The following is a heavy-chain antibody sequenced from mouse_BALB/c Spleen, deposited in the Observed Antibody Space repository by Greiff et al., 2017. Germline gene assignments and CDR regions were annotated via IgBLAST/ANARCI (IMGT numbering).Heavy chain of an antibody. D-gene: IGHD2-3*01. CDR3: ARSGGWLLDY. J-gene: IGHJ2*01. Sequence: EVQLQQSGGGLVQPGGSRKLSCAASGFTFSSFGMHWVRQAPEKGLEWVAYISSGSSTIYYADTVKGRFTISRDNPKNTLFLQMTSLRSEDTAMYYCARSGGWLLDYWGQGTTLTVSS. V-gene: IGHV5-17*02. CDR2: ISSGSSTI. CDR1: GFTFSSFG.